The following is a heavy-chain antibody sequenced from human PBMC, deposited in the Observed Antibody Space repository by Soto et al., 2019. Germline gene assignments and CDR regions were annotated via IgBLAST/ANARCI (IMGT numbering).Heavy chain of an antibody. J-gene: IGHJ4*02. Sequence: GGSLRLSSTASGFTVGDYAMSWFRQAPGKGLEWVGFIRSKAYGGTTEYAASVKGRFTISRDDSKSIAYLQMNSLKTEDTAVYYCTRDVLVGQWLVRPYWGQGTLVTVSS. CDR1: GFTVGDYA. CDR3: TRDVLVGQWLVRPY. V-gene: IGHV3-49*03. D-gene: IGHD6-19*01. CDR2: IRSKAYGGTT.